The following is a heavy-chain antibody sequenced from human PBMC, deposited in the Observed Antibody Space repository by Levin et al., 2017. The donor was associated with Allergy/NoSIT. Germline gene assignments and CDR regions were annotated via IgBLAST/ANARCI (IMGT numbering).Heavy chain of an antibody. J-gene: IGHJ4*02. V-gene: IGHV3-21*01. CDR3: ARSGSGSYYPQNYFDY. D-gene: IGHD3-10*01. CDR2: ISSSSSYI. CDR1: GFTFSSYS. Sequence: GGSLRLSCAASGFTFSSYSMNWVRQAPGKGLEWVSSISSSSSYIYYADSVKGRFTISRDNAKNSLYLQMNSLRAEDTAVYYCARSGSGSYYPQNYFDYWGQGTLVTVSS.